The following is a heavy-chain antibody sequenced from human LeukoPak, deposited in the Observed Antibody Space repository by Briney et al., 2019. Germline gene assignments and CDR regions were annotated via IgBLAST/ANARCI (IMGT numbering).Heavy chain of an antibody. V-gene: IGHV4-39*07. CDR2: IYYSGST. CDR3: ARTHCSGGSCYPWY. CDR1: GGSISSSSYY. J-gene: IGHJ4*02. Sequence: SETLSLTCTVSGGSISSSSYYWGWIRQPPGKGLEWIGSIYYSGSTYYNPSLKSRVTISVDTSKNQFSLKLSSVTAADTAVYYCARTHCSGGSCYPWYWGQGTLVIVSS. D-gene: IGHD2-15*01.